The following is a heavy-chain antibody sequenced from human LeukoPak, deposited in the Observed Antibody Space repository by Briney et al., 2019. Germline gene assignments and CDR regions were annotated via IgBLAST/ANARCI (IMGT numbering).Heavy chain of an antibody. V-gene: IGHV3-53*01. CDR2: IYSGGST. CDR3: ARELRSYAFFDY. J-gene: IGHJ4*02. CDR1: GFTVSTNY. Sequence: GGSLRLSCAASGFTVSTNYMSWVRQAPGKGLEWVSVIYSGGSTYYTDSVKGRFTISRDNSKNTLYLQMNSLRAEDTAVYYCARELRSYAFFDYCGQGTLVTVSS. D-gene: IGHD2-2*01.